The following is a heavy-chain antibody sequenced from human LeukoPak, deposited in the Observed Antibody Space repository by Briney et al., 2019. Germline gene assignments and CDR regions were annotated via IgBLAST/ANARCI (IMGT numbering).Heavy chain of an antibody. Sequence: PSQTLSLTCTGSGGSISSGDYYWSWIRQPPGKGLEWIRYIYYSGSTYYNPSLKSRVTISVDTSKNQFSLKLSSVTAADTAVYYCARGGSHLVVPDWFDPWGQGTLVTVSS. J-gene: IGHJ5*02. V-gene: IGHV4-30-4*08. CDR2: IYYSGST. D-gene: IGHD2-15*01. CDR1: GGSISSGDYY. CDR3: ARGGSHLVVPDWFDP.